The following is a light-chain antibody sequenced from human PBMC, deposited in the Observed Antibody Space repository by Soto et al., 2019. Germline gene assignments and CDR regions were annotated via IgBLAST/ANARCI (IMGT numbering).Light chain of an antibody. CDR2: GAS. V-gene: IGKV3-15*01. J-gene: IGKJ1*01. Sequence: EIVMTQSPATLSVSPGERATLSCRASQSVSSNLAWYQQKPGQAPRLLIYGASTRATGIPARCSGSGSGTEFTLTISSLQSEDFAVYYCQQYNNWPRTFGQGTKLDIK. CDR1: QSVSSN. CDR3: QQYNNWPRT.